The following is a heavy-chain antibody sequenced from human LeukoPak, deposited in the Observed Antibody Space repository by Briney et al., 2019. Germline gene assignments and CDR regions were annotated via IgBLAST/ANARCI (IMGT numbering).Heavy chain of an antibody. V-gene: IGHV1-8*01. D-gene: IGHD1-1*01. Sequence: ASVRVSCKASGYTFSSYDINWVRQAPGQGLEWMGWMNPNSGNTGYAQELQGRVAMTRDTSISTAYMELSSLISDDTAVYYCTRGGTISDTILEDPFDIWGQGTMVTVSS. CDR2: MNPNSGNT. J-gene: IGHJ3*02. CDR3: TRGGTISDTILEDPFDI. CDR1: GYTFSSYD.